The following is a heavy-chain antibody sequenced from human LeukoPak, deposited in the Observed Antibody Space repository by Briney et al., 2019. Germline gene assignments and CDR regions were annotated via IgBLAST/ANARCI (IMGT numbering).Heavy chain of an antibody. D-gene: IGHD6-13*01. CDR1: GFTFSSFA. V-gene: IGHV3-33*08. CDR3: ARPIAAEEPGTGSY. CDR2: IRHDGSSK. Sequence: GGSLRLSRAASGFTFSSFAMSSVRQAPRRGLEWGSVIRHDGSSKYEADSETGRFTISRYNSKNTLYMKMNSLRAENTAVYYCARPIAAEEPGTGSYWGQGTLVTVSS. J-gene: IGHJ4*02.